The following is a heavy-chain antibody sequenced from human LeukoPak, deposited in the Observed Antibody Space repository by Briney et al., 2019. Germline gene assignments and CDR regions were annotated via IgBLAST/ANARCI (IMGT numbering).Heavy chain of an antibody. D-gene: IGHD3-22*01. CDR2: IWYDGSNK. J-gene: IGHJ4*02. Sequence: GWSLRLSCAASGFTFSSYWMSWVRQAPGKGLEWVAVIWYDGSNKYYADSVKGRFTISRDNSKNTLYLQMSSLRAEDTAVYYCAKGSKVNYYDSSGYYGGPFDYWGQGTLVTVSS. V-gene: IGHV3-33*06. CDR3: AKGSKVNYYDSSGYYGGPFDY. CDR1: GFTFSSYW.